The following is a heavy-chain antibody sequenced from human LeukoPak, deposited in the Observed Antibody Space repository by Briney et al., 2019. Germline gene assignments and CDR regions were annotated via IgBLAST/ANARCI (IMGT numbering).Heavy chain of an antibody. J-gene: IGHJ4*02. V-gene: IGHV4-34*01. D-gene: IGHD4-17*01. Sequence: SSETLSLTCAVYGGSFSGYYWSWIRQPPGKGLEWIGEIKHSGSTNYNPSLKSRVTISVDTSKNQFSLKLSSVTAADTAVYYCARGRLRYFDYWGQGTLVTVSS. CDR1: GGSFSGYY. CDR3: ARGRLRYFDY. CDR2: IKHSGST.